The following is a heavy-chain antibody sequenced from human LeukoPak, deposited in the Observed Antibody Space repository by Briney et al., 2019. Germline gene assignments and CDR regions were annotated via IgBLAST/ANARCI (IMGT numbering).Heavy chain of an antibody. CDR2: ILYDGR. CDR1: GFTFSSYG. J-gene: IGHJ4*02. CDR3: AKDISGGNSETYIDY. D-gene: IGHD4-23*01. V-gene: IGHV3-30*18. Sequence: PGRSLRLSCAASGFTFSSYGMHWVRQAPGKGLEWVAFILYDGRYYADSVKGRFTISRDNSKNTLYLQMDSLRAEDTAVYYCAKDISGGNSETYIDYWGQGTLVAVSS.